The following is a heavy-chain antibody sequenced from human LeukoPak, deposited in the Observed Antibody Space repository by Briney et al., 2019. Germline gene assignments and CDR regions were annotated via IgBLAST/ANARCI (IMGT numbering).Heavy chain of an antibody. CDR1: GGSFRGYY. D-gene: IGHD3-3*01. CDR2: INHSGST. V-gene: IGHV4-34*01. J-gene: IGHJ4*02. CDR3: ARSQGYYEFDY. Sequence: SETLSLTCAVCGGSFRGYYWSWIRQPPGKGLEWIGEINHSGSTNYNPSLKSRVTISLDPSKNQFSLKLSSGTAADTAVYYCARSQGYYEFDYWGQGTLVTVSS.